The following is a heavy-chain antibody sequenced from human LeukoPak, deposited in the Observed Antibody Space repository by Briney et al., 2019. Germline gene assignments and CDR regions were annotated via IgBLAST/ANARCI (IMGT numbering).Heavy chain of an antibody. CDR2: IDPADGTT. D-gene: IGHD3-22*01. V-gene: IGHV1-46*04. J-gene: IGHJ3*02. CDR1: GYTFTSYY. CDR3: ARGYYDSSGYYDAFDI. Sequence: ASVKLSCKASGYTFTSYYFHWVRQPPAQGLEWAGTIDPADGTTTYAQRLQGRVTMTWDMSTSTVYMDLSSLSSEDTAVYYCARGYYDSSGYYDAFDIWGQGTMVTVSS.